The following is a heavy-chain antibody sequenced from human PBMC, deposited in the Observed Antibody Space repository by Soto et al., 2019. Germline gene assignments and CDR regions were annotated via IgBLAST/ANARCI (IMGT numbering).Heavy chain of an antibody. D-gene: IGHD3-10*01. CDR1: SGSISSYY. V-gene: IGHV4-59*01. CDR2: IYYSGST. CDR3: ARDLTPEYYGSGISGMDV. Sequence: SETLSLTCTVSSGSISSYYWGWIRQHTGKGLEWIGYIYYSGSTNYNPSLKSRVTISVDTSKNQFSLKLSSVTAADTAVYYCARDLTPEYYGSGISGMDVWGQGTTVTVSS. J-gene: IGHJ6*02.